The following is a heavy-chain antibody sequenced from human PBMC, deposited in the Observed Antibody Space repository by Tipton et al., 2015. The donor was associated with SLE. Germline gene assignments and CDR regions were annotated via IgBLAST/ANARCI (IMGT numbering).Heavy chain of an antibody. J-gene: IGHJ4*02. CDR1: GGSFGGYY. CDR2: INHSGST. Sequence: TLSLTCAVYGGSFGGYYWSWIRQPPGKGLEWIGEINHSGSTNYNPSLKSRVTISVDTSKNQFSLKLSSVTAADTAVYYCARHEIRHFTIFGRGGTYFDYWGQGTLVTVSS. CDR3: ARHEIRHFTIFGRGGTYFDY. D-gene: IGHD3-3*01. V-gene: IGHV4-34*01.